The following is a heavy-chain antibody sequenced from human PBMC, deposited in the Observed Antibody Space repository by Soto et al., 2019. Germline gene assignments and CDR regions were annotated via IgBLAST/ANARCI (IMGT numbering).Heavy chain of an antibody. V-gene: IGHV4-39*01. Sequence: QLQLQESGPGLVKPSETLSLTCTVSGGSISSSSYYWGWIRQPPGKGLEWIGSIYYSGSTYYNPSLKSRVTISVDTSKNQFSLKLSSVTAADTAVYYRARLGMDVDFDYWGQGTLVTVSS. CDR3: ARLGMDVDFDY. CDR1: GGSISSSSYY. D-gene: IGHD1-20*01. J-gene: IGHJ4*02. CDR2: IYYSGST.